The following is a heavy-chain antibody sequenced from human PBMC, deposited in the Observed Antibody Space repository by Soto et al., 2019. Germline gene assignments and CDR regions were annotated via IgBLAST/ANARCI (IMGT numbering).Heavy chain of an antibody. J-gene: IGHJ5*02. CDR1: GYTFTSYD. V-gene: IGHV1-8*01. CDR2: MNPNSGNT. Sequence: ASVKVSCKASGYTFTSYDINWVRQATGQGLEWMGWMNPNSGNTGYAQKFQGRVTMTRNTSISTAYMELSSLRSEDTAVYYCAGGYCSGGSCSYWFDPWGQGNLVTVSS. D-gene: IGHD2-15*01. CDR3: AGGYCSGGSCSYWFDP.